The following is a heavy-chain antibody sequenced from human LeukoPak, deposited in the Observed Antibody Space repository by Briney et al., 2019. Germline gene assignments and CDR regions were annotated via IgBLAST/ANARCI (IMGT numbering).Heavy chain of an antibody. J-gene: IGHJ5*02. V-gene: IGHV1-2*02. CDR1: GYTFTGYY. Sequence: WASVKVSCKASGYTFTGYYMHWVRQAPGQGLEWMGWINPNSGGTNYAQKFQGRVTMTRDTSISTAYMELSRLRSDDTAVYYCARDDSRGWYWFDPWGQGTLVTVSS. CDR3: ARDDSRGWYWFDP. D-gene: IGHD6-19*01. CDR2: INPNSGGT.